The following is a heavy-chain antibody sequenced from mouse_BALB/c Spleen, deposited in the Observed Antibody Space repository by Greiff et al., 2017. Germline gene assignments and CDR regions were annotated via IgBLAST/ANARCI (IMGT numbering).Heavy chain of an antibody. Sequence: QVQLQQSGPGLVQPSQSLSITCTVSGFSLTSYGVHWVRQSPGKGLEWLGVIWSGGSTDYNAAFISRLSISKDNSKSQVFFKMNSLQANDTAIYYCARPMGGASGYYYAMDYWGQGTSVTVSS. CDR3: ARPMGGASGYYYAMDY. CDR1: GFSLTSYG. V-gene: IGHV2-2*02. D-gene: IGHD1-1*02. CDR2: IWSGGST. J-gene: IGHJ4*01.